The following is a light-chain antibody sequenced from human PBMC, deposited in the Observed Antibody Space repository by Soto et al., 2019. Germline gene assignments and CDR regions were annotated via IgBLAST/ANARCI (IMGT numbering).Light chain of an antibody. Sequence: EIVLTQSPGTLSLSPGERATLSCRASQSVSSSYLAWYQQKPGQAPRLLIYGASSRATVIPDRFSGSGSGTDFTLTISRLEPEDFAEYYCQQYGSSPWTFGQGTKVEIK. CDR2: GAS. CDR1: QSVSSSY. J-gene: IGKJ1*01. V-gene: IGKV3-20*01. CDR3: QQYGSSPWT.